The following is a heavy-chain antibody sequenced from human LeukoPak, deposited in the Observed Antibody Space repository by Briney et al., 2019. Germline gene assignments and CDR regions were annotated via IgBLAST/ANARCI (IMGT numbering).Heavy chain of an antibody. CDR1: GYTFTRYY. D-gene: IGHD3-10*01. J-gene: IGHJ4*02. Sequence: GASVRVSCKPSGYTFTRYYMHWVRQAPGQGLEWMGWINPNSGGTNYAQKFQGRVTMTRDTSISTAYMELNRLRSDDTAVYYCARDRDYGSGIFDYWGQGTLVTVSS. CDR2: INPNSGGT. CDR3: ARDRDYGSGIFDY. V-gene: IGHV1-2*02.